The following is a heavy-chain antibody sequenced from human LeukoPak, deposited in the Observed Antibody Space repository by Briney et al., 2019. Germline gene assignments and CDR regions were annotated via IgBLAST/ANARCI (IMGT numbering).Heavy chain of an antibody. J-gene: IGHJ4*02. V-gene: IGHV3-7*01. Sequence: PGGSLRLSCAASGFTFSIYAMSWVRQAPGKGLEWVANIKQDGSEKYYVDSVKGRFTISRDNAKNSLYLQMNSLRAEDTAVYYCARERVYYFDYWGQGTLVTVSS. CDR2: IKQDGSEK. CDR3: ARERVYYFDY. CDR1: GFTFSIYA.